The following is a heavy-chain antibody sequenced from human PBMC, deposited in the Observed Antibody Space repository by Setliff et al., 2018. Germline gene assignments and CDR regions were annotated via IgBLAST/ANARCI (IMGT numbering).Heavy chain of an antibody. V-gene: IGHV4-59*08. CDR1: GASISSYY. CDR2: IYYFGTT. J-gene: IGHJ4*02. D-gene: IGHD3-22*01. Sequence: LSLTCTVSGASISSYYWSWIRQPPGKGLYCSGYIYYFGTTNYNPSLKSRVSISLDTSKSQFSLRLSSLTAADTAVYYWARHRRDSSGNYFVGLYYFDYWGQGTPVTVSS. CDR3: ARHRRDSSGNYFVGLYYFDY.